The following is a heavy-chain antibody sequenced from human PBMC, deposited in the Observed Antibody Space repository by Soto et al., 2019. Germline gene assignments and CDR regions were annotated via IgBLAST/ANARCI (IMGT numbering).Heavy chain of an antibody. V-gene: IGHV3-23*01. Sequence: GGSLRLSCEASGFTFSSYAMSWVRQAPGKGLEWVSSVGYSGVNKHYGDSVKGRLTISRDNSKNTLYLQMNSLRAEDTAVYYYAKEMRYRGDSWDFDHWGQGTLVTVSS. CDR2: VGYSGVNK. J-gene: IGHJ4*02. D-gene: IGHD2-21*02. CDR1: GFTFSSYA. CDR3: AKEMRYRGDSWDFDH.